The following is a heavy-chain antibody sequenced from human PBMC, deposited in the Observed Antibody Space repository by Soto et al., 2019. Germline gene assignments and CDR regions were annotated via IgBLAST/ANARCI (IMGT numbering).Heavy chain of an antibody. CDR1: GFFLRDFG. V-gene: IGHV3-33*01. D-gene: IGHD3-16*01. CDR3: GIFRGEMAKISGGENY. CDR2: IWYDGSNT. Sequence: GGSLRLSCVASGFFLRDFGMHWVRQAPGKGLEWVSVIWYDGSNTYQGESVKGRFTMSRDISKNTLYLQMDSLRAEDTAVYFCGIFRGEMAKISGGENYWGEGTRVPVPS. J-gene: IGHJ4*02.